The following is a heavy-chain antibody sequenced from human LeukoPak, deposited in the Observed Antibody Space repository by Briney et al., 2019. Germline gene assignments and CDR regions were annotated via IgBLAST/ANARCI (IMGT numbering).Heavy chain of an antibody. CDR2: IIPIFGTA. Sequence: ASVXXXXKASXYTFTGYYMHXVRQAPGQGLEWXGGIIPIFGTANYAQKFQGRVTITTDESTSTAYMELSSLRSEDTAVYYCARTGHYYDSSGYLYYFDYWGQGTLVTVSS. CDR3: ARTGHYYDSSGYLYYFDY. CDR1: XYTFTGYY. V-gene: IGHV1-69*05. D-gene: IGHD3-22*01. J-gene: IGHJ4*02.